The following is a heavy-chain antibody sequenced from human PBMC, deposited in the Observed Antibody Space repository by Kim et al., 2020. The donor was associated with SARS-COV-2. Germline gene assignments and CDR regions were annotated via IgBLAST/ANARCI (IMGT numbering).Heavy chain of an antibody. J-gene: IGHJ2*01. CDR3: ARASEYSGSPYWYFDL. CDR2: ISSSSSYI. V-gene: IGHV3-21*01. CDR1: GFTFSSYS. Sequence: GGSLRLSCAASGFTFSSYSMNWVRQAPGKGLEWVSSISSSSSYIYYADSVKGRFTISRDNAKNSLYLQMNSLRAEDTAVYYCARASEYSGSPYWYFDLWGRGTLVTVSS. D-gene: IGHD1-26*01.